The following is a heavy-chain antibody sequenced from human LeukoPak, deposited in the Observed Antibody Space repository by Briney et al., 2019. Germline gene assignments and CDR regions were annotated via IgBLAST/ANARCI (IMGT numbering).Heavy chain of an antibody. D-gene: IGHD5-18*01. Sequence: SETLSLTCTVSGXSISSSSYYWGWIRQPPGKGLEWIGSISYSGSMYYNPSLKSRVTISVDTSKNQFSLKLSSVTAADTAVYYCARGGTAMAIFDYWGQGTLVTVSS. CDR3: ARGGTAMAIFDY. CDR1: GXSISSSSYY. V-gene: IGHV4-39*01. J-gene: IGHJ4*02. CDR2: ISYSGSM.